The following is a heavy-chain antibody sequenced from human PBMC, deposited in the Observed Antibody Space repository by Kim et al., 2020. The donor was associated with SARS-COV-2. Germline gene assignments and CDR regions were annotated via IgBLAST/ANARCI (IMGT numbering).Heavy chain of an antibody. J-gene: IGHJ4*02. D-gene: IGHD2-15*01. CDR3: ARVGPRYCSGGSCYMDY. Sequence: ASVKVSCKASGYTFTSYGISWVRQAPGQGLEWMGWISAYNGNTNYAQKLQGRVTMTTDTSTSTAYMELRSLRSDDTAVYYCARVGPRYCSGGSCYMDYWGQGTLVTVSS. CDR2: ISAYNGNT. CDR1: GYTFTSYG. V-gene: IGHV1-18*01.